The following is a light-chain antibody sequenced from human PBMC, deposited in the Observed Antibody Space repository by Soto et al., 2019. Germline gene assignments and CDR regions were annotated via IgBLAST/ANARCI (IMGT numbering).Light chain of an antibody. CDR1: QSVSNY. CDR3: QQYGSSPWT. CDR2: GAS. J-gene: IGKJ1*01. Sequence: EIVMTQSPATLSVSPWERATLSCRASQSVSNYLAWYQQKPGQAPRLLIYGASSRATGIPDRFSGSGSGTDFTLTISRLEPEDFAVYYCQQYGSSPWTFGQGTKVDIK. V-gene: IGKV3-20*01.